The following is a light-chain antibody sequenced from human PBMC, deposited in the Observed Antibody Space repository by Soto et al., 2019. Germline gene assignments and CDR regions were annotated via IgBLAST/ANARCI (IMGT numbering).Light chain of an antibody. J-gene: IGKJ1*01. Sequence: EIVLTQSPGTLSLSPGESATLSCRASQSVSSSYVAWYQQRPGQPPRLLISGASSRATGIPDRFSGSGSGTDFTLTISRLEPEDFAVYHCQQYGGAPWTFGQGTKVEIK. CDR2: GAS. V-gene: IGKV3-20*01. CDR3: QQYGGAPWT. CDR1: QSVSSSY.